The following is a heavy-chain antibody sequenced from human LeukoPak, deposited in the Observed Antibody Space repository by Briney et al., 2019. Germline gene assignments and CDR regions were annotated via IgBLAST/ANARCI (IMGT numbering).Heavy chain of an antibody. CDR3: AKDPGSYYYYYMDV. CDR1: GFTLSSYG. D-gene: IGHD1-26*01. Sequence: GGSLRLSCEASGFTLSSYGMNWVRQAPGKGLEWVSVISGSGGSTYYADSVKGRFTISRDNSKNTLYLQMNSLRAEDTAVYYCAKDPGSYYYYYMDVWGKGTTVTVSS. V-gene: IGHV3-23*01. J-gene: IGHJ6*03. CDR2: ISGSGGST.